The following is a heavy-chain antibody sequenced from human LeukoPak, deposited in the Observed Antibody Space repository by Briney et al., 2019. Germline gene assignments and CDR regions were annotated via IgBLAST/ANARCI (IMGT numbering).Heavy chain of an antibody. Sequence: SQTLSLTCTVSGGSISSGGYYWSWIRQHPGKGLEWIGYIYYSGSTYYNPSLKSRVTISVDTSKNQFSLKLISVTDADTAVYYCARRSSSWSFDYWGQGTLATVSS. D-gene: IGHD6-13*01. CDR3: ARRSSSWSFDY. CDR1: GGSISSGGYY. J-gene: IGHJ4*02. CDR2: IYYSGST. V-gene: IGHV4-31*03.